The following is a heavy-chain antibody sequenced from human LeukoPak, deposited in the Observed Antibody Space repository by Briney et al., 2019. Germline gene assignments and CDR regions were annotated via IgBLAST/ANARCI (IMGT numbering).Heavy chain of an antibody. CDR1: GFIFLNYD. CDR3: ARDLMWLVDY. Sequence: GGSPRLSCAASGFIFLNYDVHWVRQTPGKGLEWLAYESKDRSVISYADSVRGRFTVSRDNSKNMVYLQMNSLRTEDTSLYYCARDLMWLVDYWGQGVLVTVSS. CDR2: ESKDRSVI. J-gene: IGHJ4*02. V-gene: IGHV3-30*04. D-gene: IGHD6-19*01.